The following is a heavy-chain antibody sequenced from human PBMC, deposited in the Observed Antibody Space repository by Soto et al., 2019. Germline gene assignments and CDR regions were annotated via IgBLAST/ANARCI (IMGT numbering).Heavy chain of an antibody. D-gene: IGHD3-22*01. CDR3: AKPPRDYYDSSGYYPFGY. Sequence: EVQLLESGGGLVQPGGSLRLSCAASGFTFSSYAMSWVRQAPGKGLEWVSAISGSGGSTYYADSVKGRFTISRDNSKNKLYLQMNSLRAEDTAVYYCAKPPRDYYDSSGYYPFGYWGQGPLVTGCS. J-gene: IGHJ4*02. V-gene: IGHV3-23*01. CDR2: ISGSGGST. CDR1: GFTFSSYA.